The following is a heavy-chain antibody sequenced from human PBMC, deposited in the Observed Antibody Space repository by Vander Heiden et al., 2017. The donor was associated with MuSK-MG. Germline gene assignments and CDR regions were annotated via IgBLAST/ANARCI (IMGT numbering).Heavy chain of an antibody. V-gene: IGHV4-34*02. Sequence: QVQLQQWGARLLKPSETLSLTCAVYGGSFSGYYWSWIRQSPGKGLEWIGEINHSGNTNYNPALKSRVTISVDKSKNQFSLKLTSVTAAETAVYYCPRGVNSGPRYYFDYWGQGSLVTVSS. CDR1: GGSFSGYY. J-gene: IGHJ4*02. CDR3: PRGVNSGPRYYFDY. CDR2: INHSGNT. D-gene: IGHD3-10*01.